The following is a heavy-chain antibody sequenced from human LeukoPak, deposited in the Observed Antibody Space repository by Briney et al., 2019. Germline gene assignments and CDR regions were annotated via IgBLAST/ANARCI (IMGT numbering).Heavy chain of an antibody. CDR3: ASGGNRGI. J-gene: IGHJ4*02. CDR2: ISYDGGNK. D-gene: IGHD4-23*01. V-gene: IGHV3-30*03. Sequence: GGSLRLSCAASGFTFSSYGMDWVRQAPGKGLEWVAVISYDGGNKDYADSVKGRFTISRDNSKNTLYLQMNSLRAEDTAVYYCASGGNRGIWGQGTLVTVSS. CDR1: GFTFSSYG.